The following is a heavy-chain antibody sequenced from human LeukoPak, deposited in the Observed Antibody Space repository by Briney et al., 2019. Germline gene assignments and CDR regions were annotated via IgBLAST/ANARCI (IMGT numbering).Heavy chain of an antibody. CDR3: ARAKIRLSYCSSTICYPGY. V-gene: IGHV3-21*01. Sequence: GGSLRLSCAASGFTFSSYSMNWVRQAQGKVLEWVSSIISIVSYIYYADSVKGRFTISRDNAKHSLYLQMNSLRAEDTAVYYCARAKIRLSYCSSTICYPGYWGQGTLVTVSS. CDR1: GFTFSSYS. CDR2: IISIVSYI. J-gene: IGHJ4*02. D-gene: IGHD2-2*01.